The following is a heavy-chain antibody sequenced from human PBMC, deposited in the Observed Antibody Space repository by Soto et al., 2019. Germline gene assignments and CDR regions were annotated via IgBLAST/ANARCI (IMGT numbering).Heavy chain of an antibody. Sequence: QVQLVQSGAEVKKPGASVKVSCKASGYTFTSYGISWVRQAPGQGLEWMGWISAYNGNTNHAQKLQGRVTMTTDTSTSTAYMELRSLRSDDTAVYYCARGRGYCSGGSCPTRGWFDPWGQGTLVTVSS. CDR3: ARGRGYCSGGSCPTRGWFDP. CDR2: ISAYNGNT. CDR1: GYTFTSYG. J-gene: IGHJ5*02. V-gene: IGHV1-18*04. D-gene: IGHD2-15*01.